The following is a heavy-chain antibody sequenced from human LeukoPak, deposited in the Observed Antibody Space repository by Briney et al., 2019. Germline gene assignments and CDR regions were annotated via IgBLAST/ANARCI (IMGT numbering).Heavy chain of an antibody. CDR1: GGSISSYY. CDR2: IYYSGST. J-gene: IGHJ4*02. CDR3: ARQDVDTAMVHKINFDY. D-gene: IGHD5-18*01. Sequence: SETLSLTCTVSGGSISSYYWSWIRQPPGKGLEWIGYIYYSGSTNYNPSLKSRVTISVDTSKNQFSLKLSSVTAADTAVYYCARQDVDTAMVHKINFDYWGQGTLVTVSS. V-gene: IGHV4-59*01.